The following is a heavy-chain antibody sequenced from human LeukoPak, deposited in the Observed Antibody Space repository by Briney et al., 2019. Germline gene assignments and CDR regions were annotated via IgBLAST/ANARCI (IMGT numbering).Heavy chain of an antibody. CDR3: AKDKYNFWSGSNYYYMDV. V-gene: IGHV3-66*01. Sequence: GGSLRLSCAASGFTVSTNYMSWVRQAPGKGLEWVSVIYSGGDTHYADSVKGRFTISRDNSKNTLYLQVNSLRAEDTAVYYCAKDKYNFWSGSNYYYMDVWGKGTTVTVSS. CDR2: IYSGGDT. J-gene: IGHJ6*03. D-gene: IGHD3-3*01. CDR1: GFTVSTNY.